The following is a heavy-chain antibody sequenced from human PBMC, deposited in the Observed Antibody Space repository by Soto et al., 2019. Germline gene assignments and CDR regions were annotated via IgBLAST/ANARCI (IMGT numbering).Heavy chain of an antibody. V-gene: IGHV2-70*11. J-gene: IGHJ4*02. CDR3: ARTQGPPGPPDY. CDR2: IDWDDDK. CDR1: GFSLSTGGMC. Sequence: GSGPTLVNPTQTLRLTCTFSGFSLSTGGMCVSWIRQPPGKALEWLARIDWDDDKYYSTSLKTRLTISKDTSKNQVVLIMTNMDPVDTATYYCARTQGPPGPPDYWGQGALVTVSS.